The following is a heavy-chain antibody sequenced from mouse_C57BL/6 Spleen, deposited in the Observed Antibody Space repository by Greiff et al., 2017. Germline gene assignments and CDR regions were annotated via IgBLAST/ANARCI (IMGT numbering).Heavy chain of an antibody. D-gene: IGHD2-2*01. Sequence: VQLQQPGAELVRPGSSVKLSCKASGYTFTSYWMHWVKQRPIQGLEWIGNIDPSDSETHYNQKFKDKATLTVDKSSSTAYMQLSSLTSEDSAVXYCARSGGYDRGYYAMDYWGQGTSVTVSA. CDR2: IDPSDSET. CDR3: ARSGGYDRGYYAMDY. CDR1: GYTFTSYW. J-gene: IGHJ4*01. V-gene: IGHV1-52*01.